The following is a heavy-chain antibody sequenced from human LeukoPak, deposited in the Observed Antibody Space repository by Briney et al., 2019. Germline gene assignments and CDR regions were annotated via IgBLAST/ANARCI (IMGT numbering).Heavy chain of an antibody. CDR3: ARGPQSHSVDTAMVN. Sequence: SVKVSCKASGGTFSSCAISWVRQAPGQGLEWMGGIIPIFGTANYAQKFQGRVTINTDESTSTAYMELSSLRSEDTAVYYCARGPQSHSVDTAMVNWGQGTLVTVSS. V-gene: IGHV1-69*05. CDR1: GGTFSSCA. CDR2: IIPIFGTA. D-gene: IGHD5-18*01. J-gene: IGHJ4*02.